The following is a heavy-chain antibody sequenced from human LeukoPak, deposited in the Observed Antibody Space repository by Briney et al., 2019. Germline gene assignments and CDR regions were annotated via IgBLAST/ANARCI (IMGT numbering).Heavy chain of an antibody. D-gene: IGHD3-10*01. J-gene: IGHJ6*02. CDR3: ARGWFGISAWYYGMDV. CDR2: MNPNSGNT. Sequence: ASVKVSCKASGYTFTSYDINWVRQATGQGLEWMGWMNPNSGNTGYAQEFQGRVTMTRNTSISTAYMELSSLRSEDTAVYYCARGWFGISAWYYGMDVWGQGTTVTVSS. CDR1: GYTFTSYD. V-gene: IGHV1-8*01.